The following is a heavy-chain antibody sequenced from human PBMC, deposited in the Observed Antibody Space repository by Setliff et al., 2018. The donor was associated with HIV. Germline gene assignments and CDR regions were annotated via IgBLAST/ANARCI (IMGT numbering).Heavy chain of an antibody. D-gene: IGHD2-2*01. CDR1: GFSVRNKY. V-gene: IGHV3-66*04. Sequence: PGGSLRLSCAVSGFSVRNKYMTWVRQAPGKGLEWVSFIYSDDYTYYADSIKGRFTISRDTSKNTLYLQMNSLRAEDTAVYYCARRVYCSSTTCFDSWGQGTLVTVSS. CDR2: IYSDDYT. J-gene: IGHJ4*02. CDR3: ARRVYCSSTTCFDS.